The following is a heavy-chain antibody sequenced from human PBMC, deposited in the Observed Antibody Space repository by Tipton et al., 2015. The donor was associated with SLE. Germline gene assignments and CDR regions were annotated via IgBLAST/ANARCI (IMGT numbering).Heavy chain of an antibody. CDR1: GGSISSFY. V-gene: IGHV4-59*01. D-gene: IGHD2-15*01. CDR2: IYYSGST. Sequence: TLSLTCTVSGGSISSFYWSWIRQPPGKGLEWIGYIYYSGSTNYNPSLKSRVTISVDTSKNQFSLKLSSVTAADTAVYYCARDHLTGWYYYYMDVWGKGTTVPVSS. CDR3: ARDHLTGWYYYYMDV. J-gene: IGHJ6*03.